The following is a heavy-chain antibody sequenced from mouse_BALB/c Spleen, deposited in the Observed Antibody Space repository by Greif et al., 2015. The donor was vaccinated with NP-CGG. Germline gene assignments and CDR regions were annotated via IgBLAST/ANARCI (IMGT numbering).Heavy chain of an antibody. Sequence: EVQLQQSGPELMKPGASVKISCKASGYSFTNYYMHWVKQSHGKSLEWIGYIDPFNGGSSYNQKFKGKATLTVDKSSSTAYMHLSSLTSEDSSFYYCARWGSYYRFYFDYWGQGTTLTVSS. J-gene: IGHJ2*01. CDR3: ARWGSYYRFYFDY. CDR1: GYSFTNYY. D-gene: IGHD2-14*01. CDR2: IDPFNGGS. V-gene: IGHV1S135*01.